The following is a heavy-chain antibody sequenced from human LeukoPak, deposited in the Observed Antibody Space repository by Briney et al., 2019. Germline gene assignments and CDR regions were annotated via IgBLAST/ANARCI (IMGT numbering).Heavy chain of an antibody. CDR3: ARSYGSGTYEDY. CDR2: ISGSGYTI. V-gene: IGHV3-11*01. J-gene: IGHJ4*02. Sequence: GGSLTLPCAASGFTFSDYYMTWIRQAPGKGREWVSHISGSGYTIYYADSVKGRFTISRDNAKNSLYLQMNSLRAEDTAVYYCARSYGSGTYEDYWGQGTLVTVSS. CDR1: GFTFSDYY. D-gene: IGHD3-10*01.